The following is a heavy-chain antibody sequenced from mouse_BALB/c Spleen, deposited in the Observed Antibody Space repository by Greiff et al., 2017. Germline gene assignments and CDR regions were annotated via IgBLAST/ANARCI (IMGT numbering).Heavy chain of an antibody. Sequence: VQLQQSGAELVRPGVSVKISCKGSGYTFTDYAMHWVKQSHAKSLEWIGVISTYYGDASYNQKFKGKATMTVDKSSSTAYMELARLTSEDSAIYYCARRATVPFDYWGQGTTLTVSS. CDR2: ISTYYGDA. CDR1: GYTFTDYA. D-gene: IGHD1-1*01. J-gene: IGHJ2*01. V-gene: IGHV1S137*01. CDR3: ARRATVPFDY.